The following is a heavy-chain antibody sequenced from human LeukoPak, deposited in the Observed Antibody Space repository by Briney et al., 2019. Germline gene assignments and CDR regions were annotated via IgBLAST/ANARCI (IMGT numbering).Heavy chain of an antibody. CDR3: TRGEFDCDS. Sequence: SETLSLTCTVSGDSMRSYYWNWIRQPAGRGLEWIGRIGSSENTNYNPSLGSRVTVSVDLSKNQFSLKLYSVTAADTAVYYCTRGEFDCDSWGQGILVTVSS. D-gene: IGHD2/OR15-2a*01. J-gene: IGHJ4*02. CDR1: GDSMRSYY. V-gene: IGHV4-4*07. CDR2: IGSSENT.